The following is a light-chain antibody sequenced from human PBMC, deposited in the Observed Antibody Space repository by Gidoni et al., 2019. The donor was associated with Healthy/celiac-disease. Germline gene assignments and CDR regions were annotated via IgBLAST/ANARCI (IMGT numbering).Light chain of an antibody. Sequence: DIVMTPSPLSLPVTPGEPASISCSSSQSPLHSNGYNYLDWYLQKPGQSPQLLIYLGSNRASGVPDRFSGSGSGTDFTLKSSRVEAEDVGVYYGMQALQTPLTFGGGTKVEIK. J-gene: IGKJ4*01. CDR2: LGS. V-gene: IGKV2-28*01. CDR3: MQALQTPLT. CDR1: QSPLHSNGYNY.